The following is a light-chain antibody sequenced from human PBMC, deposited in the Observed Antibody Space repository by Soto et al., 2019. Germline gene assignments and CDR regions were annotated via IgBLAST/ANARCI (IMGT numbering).Light chain of an antibody. CDR1: QTISSW. Sequence: DIQMTQSPSTLSASVGYRFTITCRASQTISSWLAWYQQKPVKAPKLLIYKASTLKSGVPSRFSGSGSGTEITLTISSLQPDDFATYYCQHYNSYSEAFGQGTTGDIK. CDR2: KAS. CDR3: QHYNSYSEA. J-gene: IGKJ1*01. V-gene: IGKV1-5*03.